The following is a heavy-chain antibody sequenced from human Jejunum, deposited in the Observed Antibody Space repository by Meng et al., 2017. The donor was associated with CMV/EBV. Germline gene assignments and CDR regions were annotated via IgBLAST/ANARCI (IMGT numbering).Heavy chain of an antibody. D-gene: IGHD2-2*01. CDR1: GFEFDDSE. CDR2: ISYGSGGT. CDR3: AKALSTWAPFDA. J-gene: IGHJ5*02. V-gene: IGHV3-23*01. Sequence: CQSSGFEFDDSEITGVRQAPGKELEYVSAISYGSGGTYSADSVRGRFTISRDNSKNTLYLEMNSLRVEDTAVYFCAKALSTWAPFDAWGQGTLVTVSS.